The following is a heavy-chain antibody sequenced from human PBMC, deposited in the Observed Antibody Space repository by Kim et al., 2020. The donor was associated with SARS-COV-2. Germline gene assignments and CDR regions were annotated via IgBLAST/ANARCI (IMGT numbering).Heavy chain of an antibody. CDR2: IIPIFGTA. CDR1: GGTFSSYA. Sequence: SVKVSCKASGGTFSSYAISWVRQAPGQGLEWMGGIIPIFGTANYAQKFQGRVTITADESTSTAYMELSSLRSEDTAVYYCARAPGYCSSTSCYTPVYWGQGTLVTVSS. D-gene: IGHD2-2*02. J-gene: IGHJ4*02. CDR3: ARAPGYCSSTSCYTPVY. V-gene: IGHV1-69*13.